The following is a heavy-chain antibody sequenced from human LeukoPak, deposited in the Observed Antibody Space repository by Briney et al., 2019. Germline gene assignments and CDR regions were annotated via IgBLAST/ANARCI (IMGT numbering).Heavy chain of an antibody. CDR2: IIPILGIA. Sequence: ASDKVSCKASGGTFSSYAISWVRQAPGQGLEWMGRIIPILGIANYAQKFQGRVTITADKSTSTAYMELSSLRSGDTAVYYCARIVAAMIWFDPWGQGTLVTVSS. V-gene: IGHV1-69*04. CDR1: GGTFSSYA. CDR3: ARIVAAMIWFDP. J-gene: IGHJ5*02. D-gene: IGHD6-13*01.